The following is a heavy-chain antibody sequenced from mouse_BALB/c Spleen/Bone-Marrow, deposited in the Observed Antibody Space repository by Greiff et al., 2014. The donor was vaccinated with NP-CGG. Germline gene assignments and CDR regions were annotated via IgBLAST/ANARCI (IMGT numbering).Heavy chain of an antibody. D-gene: IGHD1-1*01. CDR2: IDPANGNT. V-gene: IGHV14-3*02. CDR1: GFNIKDTY. J-gene: IGHJ2*02. CDR3: ANYYFGSHFDY. Sequence: DKLSCTASGFNIKDTYMHWVKQRPEQGLEWIGRIDPANGNTKYDTKFQGKATITADTSSNTAYLQLSSLTSEDTAVYYCANYYFGSHFDYWGQGTSLTVSS.